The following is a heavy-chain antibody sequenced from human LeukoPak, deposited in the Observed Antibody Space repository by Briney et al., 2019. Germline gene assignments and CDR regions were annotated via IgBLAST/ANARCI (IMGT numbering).Heavy chain of an antibody. Sequence: PGGSLRLSCAASGFSFNTYWMTWVRQAPGKGLEWVSVIYSGGSTYYADSVKGRFTISRDNSKNTLYLQMNSLRAEDTAVYYCARSRGDYYDSSGYYADYWGQGTLVTVSS. CDR2: IYSGGST. CDR1: GFSFNTYW. D-gene: IGHD3-22*01. J-gene: IGHJ4*02. V-gene: IGHV3-66*01. CDR3: ARSRGDYYDSSGYYADY.